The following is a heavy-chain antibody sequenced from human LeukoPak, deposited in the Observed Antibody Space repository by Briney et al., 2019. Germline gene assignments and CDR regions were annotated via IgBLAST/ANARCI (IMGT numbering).Heavy chain of an antibody. V-gene: IGHV4-59*01. Sequence: SETLSLTCTVSGGSISSYYWSWIRQPPGKGLEWVGYIYYSGRTNYNPSLKSRVTISVDTSKKQLSLKLSSVTAADTAVYYCARDTRITIFGVVITPSDAFDIWGQGTMVTVSS. CDR3: ARDTRITIFGVVITPSDAFDI. CDR1: GGSISSYY. D-gene: IGHD3-3*01. J-gene: IGHJ3*02. CDR2: IYYSGRT.